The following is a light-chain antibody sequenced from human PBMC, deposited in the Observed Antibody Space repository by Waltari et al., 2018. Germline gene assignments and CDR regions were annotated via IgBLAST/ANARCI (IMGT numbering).Light chain of an antibody. CDR1: QPVDSSY. V-gene: IGKV3-20*01. CDR3: LQYDGSPIFT. J-gene: IGKJ3*01. CDR2: GTS. Sequence: EIVLTQSPGTLSLSPGERATLSCRASQPVDSSYLAWYQQKPGQAPRLLIYGTSIRATGFPDRFSGSGSGTDFTLTISRLEPEDFAVYYCLQYDGSPIFTFGPGTKVDVK.